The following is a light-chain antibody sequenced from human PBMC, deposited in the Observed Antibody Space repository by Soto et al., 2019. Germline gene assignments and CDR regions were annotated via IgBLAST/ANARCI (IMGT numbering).Light chain of an antibody. CDR1: QSINNNY. CDR2: GAS. CDR3: QQYSGSPRT. J-gene: IGKJ1*01. Sequence: EILLTQSPGTLSLSPGERATLSCRASQSINNNYLAWYQQKRGQAPSLLIYGASSRATGIPERFSGSGSGTDFTLTISRLEPEDFAVYYCQQYSGSPRTFGQGTKVEIK. V-gene: IGKV3-20*01.